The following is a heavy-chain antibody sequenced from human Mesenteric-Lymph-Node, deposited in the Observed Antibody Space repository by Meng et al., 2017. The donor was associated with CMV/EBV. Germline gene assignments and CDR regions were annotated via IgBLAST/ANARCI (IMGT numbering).Heavy chain of an antibody. D-gene: IGHD6-13*01. CDR2: IWYDGSNK. CDR1: GFTFSRYG. Sequence: GESLKISCEASGFTFSRYGIHWVRQAPGKGLEWVAVIWYDGSNKYYADSVKGRFTISRDNSKNTLYLQMNSLRAEDTAVYYCAKDWSSGSSSWASDYWGQGTLVTVSS. CDR3: AKDWSSGSSSWASDY. V-gene: IGHV3-33*06. J-gene: IGHJ4*02.